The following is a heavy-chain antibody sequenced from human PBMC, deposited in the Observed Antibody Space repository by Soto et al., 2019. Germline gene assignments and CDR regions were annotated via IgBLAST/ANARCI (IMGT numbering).Heavy chain of an antibody. V-gene: IGHV3-48*02. D-gene: IGHD3-16*01. CDR2: ISSSSSTI. CDR1: GFTFRSYT. J-gene: IGHJ6*02. Sequence: EVQLVESGGGLVQPGGSLRLSCAGPGFTFRSYTMNWVRQTPGKGLEWVSYISSSSSTIHYADSVKGRFTISRDNGKNSLYLQMNSLRDEDTAVYYCASGGRSADYGMDVWGQGTTVIVSS. CDR3: ASGGRSADYGMDV.